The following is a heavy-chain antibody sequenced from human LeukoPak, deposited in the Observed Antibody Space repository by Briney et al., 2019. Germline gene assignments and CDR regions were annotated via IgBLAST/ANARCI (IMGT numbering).Heavy chain of an antibody. CDR2: ISAYNGNT. CDR1: GYTFTSYG. Sequence: GASVKVSCKASGYTFTSYGISWVRQAPGQGLEWMGRISAYNGNTNYAQKLQGRVTMTTDTSTSTAYMELRSLRSDDTAVYYCARLEYDYVWGSYRPRFDYWGQGTLVTVSS. D-gene: IGHD3-16*02. V-gene: IGHV1-18*01. CDR3: ARLEYDYVWGSYRPRFDY. J-gene: IGHJ4*02.